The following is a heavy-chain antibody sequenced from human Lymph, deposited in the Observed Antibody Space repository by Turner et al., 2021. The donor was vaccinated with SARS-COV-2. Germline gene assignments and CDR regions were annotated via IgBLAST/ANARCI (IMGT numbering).Heavy chain of an antibody. Sequence: EVQLVESGGGFIQPGGSLRLSCAASEFTVSSNYMSWVRQDPGKGLEWVSISYSGGSTYYADSVKGRFTISRDNSKNTLYLQMNSLRAEDTAVYYCARVLPYGDYFDYWGQGTLVTVSS. V-gene: IGHV3-53*01. CDR2: SYSGGST. D-gene: IGHD4-17*01. J-gene: IGHJ4*02. CDR3: ARVLPYGDYFDY. CDR1: EFTVSSNY.